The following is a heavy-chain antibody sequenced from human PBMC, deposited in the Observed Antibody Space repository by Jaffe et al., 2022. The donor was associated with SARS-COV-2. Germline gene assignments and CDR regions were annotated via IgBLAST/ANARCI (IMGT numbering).Heavy chain of an antibody. J-gene: IGHJ6*03. D-gene: IGHD2-15*01. CDR2: GHYTGSS. Sequence: QVQLQESGPGLLKPSETLSLTCIASGGSISSYYWSWIRQPPGKGLEWIGYGHYTGSSNYNPSLKSRVFISVDTSKNEASLRLTSVTAADTAVYYCARGYCSGGACYSYDYYHMDVWGKGTTVTVSS. CDR3: ARGYCSGGACYSYDYYHMDV. CDR1: GGSISSYY. V-gene: IGHV4-59*01.